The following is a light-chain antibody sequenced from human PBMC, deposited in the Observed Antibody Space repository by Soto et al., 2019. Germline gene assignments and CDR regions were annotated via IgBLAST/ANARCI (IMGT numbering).Light chain of an antibody. J-gene: IGLJ2*01. V-gene: IGLV1-44*01. CDR1: SSNIGTNA. CDR2: GQN. CDR3: AVCDDSLAGRV. Sequence: QTVVTQPPSASGTPGQRVTISCSGSSSNIGTNAVTWYQHLPGTAPKLLIYGQNQRPAGVPDRFSGSKSGTSASLAISGLQCEDEADYYCAVCDDSLAGRVFGGGTKLTVL.